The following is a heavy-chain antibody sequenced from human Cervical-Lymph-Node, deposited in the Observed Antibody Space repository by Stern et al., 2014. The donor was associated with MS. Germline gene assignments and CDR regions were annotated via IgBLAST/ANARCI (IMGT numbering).Heavy chain of an antibody. J-gene: IGHJ4*02. Sequence: QVQLQESGPGLVKPSQTLSLTCSVSSGSISSGFYYWRWIRQPAGRGLEWIGRIYATGSTNYNPSLQSRVTILADSSKNQFSLKLTSVTAADTAVYYCARGETSSWGYYFDHWGQGTRVTVSS. CDR2: IYATGST. CDR1: SGSISSGFYY. D-gene: IGHD6-13*01. CDR3: ARGETSSWGYYFDH. V-gene: IGHV4-61*02.